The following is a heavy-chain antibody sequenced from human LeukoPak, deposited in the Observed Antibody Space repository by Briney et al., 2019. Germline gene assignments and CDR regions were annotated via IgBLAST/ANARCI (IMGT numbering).Heavy chain of an antibody. CDR1: GLTFSSYG. CDR3: AKDGSGGGWKWFDP. D-gene: IGHD2-15*01. Sequence: PGRSLRLSCAASGLTFSSYGFHWVRQAPGKGLEWVAVIWYDGSNKYYADSVKGRFTISRDSSKNTLYLQMNSLRAEDTAVYYCAKDGSGGGWKWFDPWGQGTLVTVSS. J-gene: IGHJ5*02. V-gene: IGHV3-33*06. CDR2: IWYDGSNK.